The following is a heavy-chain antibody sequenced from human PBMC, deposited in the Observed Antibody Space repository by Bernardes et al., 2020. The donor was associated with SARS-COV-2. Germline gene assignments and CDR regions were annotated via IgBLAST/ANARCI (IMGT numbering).Heavy chain of an antibody. V-gene: IGHV3-30*03. CDR2: ISYEGSNK. Sequence: GGSLRLSCAASGFTFNNYGMHWVRQAPGKGLEWVALISYEGSNKQYADSVKGRFTISRDSSKNTLYLQMNSLRPEDTAVYYCAREGLVDTAMVFDYWGQGTLVTVSS. J-gene: IGHJ4*02. CDR3: AREGLVDTAMVFDY. CDR1: GFTFNNYG. D-gene: IGHD5-18*01.